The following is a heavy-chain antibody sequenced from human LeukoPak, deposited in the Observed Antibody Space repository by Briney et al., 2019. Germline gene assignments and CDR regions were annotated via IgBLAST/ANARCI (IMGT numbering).Heavy chain of an antibody. Sequence: GGSLRLSCAASGFTFSRYWMSWVRQAPGKGLEWVANIKPDGSAKYYVDSVRGRFTISRDNAKNSLYLQMNSLTAEDTAVYYCGRDPDSWGQGTVVTVSS. CDR2: IKPDGSAK. CDR1: GFTFSRYW. CDR3: GRDPDS. V-gene: IGHV3-7*04. J-gene: IGHJ5*01.